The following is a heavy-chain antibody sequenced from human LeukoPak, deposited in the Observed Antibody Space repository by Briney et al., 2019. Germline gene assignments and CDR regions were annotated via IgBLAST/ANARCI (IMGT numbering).Heavy chain of an antibody. CDR3: ASLTATLDY. J-gene: IGHJ4*02. CDR2: ISSSSSST. Sequence: GGSLRLSCAASGFTFSDYYMSWIRQAPGKGLEWVSYISSSSSSTNYADSVKGRFTISRDNAKNSLYLQMNSLRAEDTAVYYCASLTATLDYWGQGTLVTVSS. CDR1: GFTFSDYY. V-gene: IGHV3-11*06. D-gene: IGHD1-26*01.